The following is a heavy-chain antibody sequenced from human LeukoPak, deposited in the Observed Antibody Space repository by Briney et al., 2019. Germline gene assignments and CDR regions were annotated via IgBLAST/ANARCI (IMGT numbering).Heavy chain of an antibody. CDR3: ARGTIAAAGYYYFDY. D-gene: IGHD6-13*01. Sequence: GGSLRLSCAASGFTFSSYWMSCVRQAPGKGLEYVVNIKQDGSGKYYVDSVKGRFNISRDNAKNSLYLQMKSLRAEDTAVYYCARGTIAAAGYYYFDYWGQGTQVTVSS. CDR2: IKQDGSGK. CDR1: GFTFSSYW. V-gene: IGHV3-7*04. J-gene: IGHJ4*02.